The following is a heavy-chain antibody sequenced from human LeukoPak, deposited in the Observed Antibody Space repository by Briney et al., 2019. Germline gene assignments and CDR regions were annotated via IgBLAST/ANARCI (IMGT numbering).Heavy chain of an antibody. Sequence: ASVKVSCKASGYTFTSYDINWVRQATGQGLEWMGWMNPNSGNTGYAQKFQGRVTMTRNTSISTAYMELSSLRSEDTAVYYCATSPIAVAGNGFDYWGQGALVTVSS. D-gene: IGHD6-19*01. CDR2: MNPNSGNT. V-gene: IGHV1-8*01. CDR1: GYTFTSYD. J-gene: IGHJ4*02. CDR3: ATSPIAVAGNGFDY.